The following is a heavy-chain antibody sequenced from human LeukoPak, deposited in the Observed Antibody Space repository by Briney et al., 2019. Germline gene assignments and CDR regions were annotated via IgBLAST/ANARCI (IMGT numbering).Heavy chain of an antibody. D-gene: IGHD6-19*01. CDR1: GFTFNRYW. Sequence: GGSLRLSCAASGFTFNRYWMSWVRQAPGKGLEWVANIKQDGSEKYYVDSVKGRFTISRDNAKNSLYLQMNSLRAEDTAVYYCATWYSSGWGGGFDYWGQGTLVTVSS. CDR2: IKQDGSEK. CDR3: ATWYSSGWGGGFDY. J-gene: IGHJ4*02. V-gene: IGHV3-7*01.